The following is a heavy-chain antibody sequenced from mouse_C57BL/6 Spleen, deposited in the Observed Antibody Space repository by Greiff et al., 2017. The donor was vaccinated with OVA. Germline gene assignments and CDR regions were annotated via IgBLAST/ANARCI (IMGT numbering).Heavy chain of an antibody. CDR1: GYTFTSYW. D-gene: IGHD3-2*02. J-gene: IGHJ2*01. Sequence: QVQLQQPGAELVMPGASVKLSCKASGYTFTSYWMHWVKQRPGQGLEWIGEIDPSDSYTNYNQKFKGKSTLTVDKSSSTAYMQLSSLTSEDSAVYYGARSGGELRLRGYFDYWGQGTTLTVSS. V-gene: IGHV1-69*01. CDR3: ARSGGELRLRGYFDY. CDR2: IDPSDSYT.